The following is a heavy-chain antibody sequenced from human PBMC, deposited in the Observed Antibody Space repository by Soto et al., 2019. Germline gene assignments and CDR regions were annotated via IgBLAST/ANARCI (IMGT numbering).Heavy chain of an antibody. CDR2: TYYRSKWYN. Sequence: SQTLSLTCAISGDSVSSNSAAWNWIRQSPSRGLEWLGRTYYRSKWYNDYAVSVKSRITINPDTSKNQFSLQLNSVTPEDTAVYYCARGYNWNDVPRPYYYYYYMDVWGKGTTVTVSS. CDR3: ARGYNWNDVPRPYYYYYYMDV. CDR1: GDSVSSNSAA. D-gene: IGHD1-20*01. V-gene: IGHV6-1*01. J-gene: IGHJ6*03.